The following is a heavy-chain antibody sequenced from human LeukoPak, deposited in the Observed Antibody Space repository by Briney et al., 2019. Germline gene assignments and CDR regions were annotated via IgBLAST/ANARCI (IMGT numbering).Heavy chain of an antibody. Sequence: GGSLRLSCAASGFTFSSYAMHWVRQAPGKGLEWVAVISYDGSNKYYADSVKGRFTISRDNSKNTLYLQMNSLRAEDTAVYYCARDTYYYGSSGYFDYWGQGTLVTVSS. CDR3: ARDTYYYGSSGYFDY. J-gene: IGHJ4*02. V-gene: IGHV3-30-3*01. D-gene: IGHD3-22*01. CDR1: GFTFSSYA. CDR2: ISYDGSNK.